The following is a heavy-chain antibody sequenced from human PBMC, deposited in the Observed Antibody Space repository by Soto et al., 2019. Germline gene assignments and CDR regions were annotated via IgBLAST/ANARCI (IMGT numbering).Heavy chain of an antibody. J-gene: IGHJ6*02. CDR1: GGTFSSYA. Sequence: SVKVSCKASGGTFSSYAISWVRQAPGQGLEWMGGIIPIFGTANYAQKFQGRVTITADKSTSTAYMELSSLRSEDTAVYYCASGRDSDHEAYYYGMDVWGQGTTVTVSS. V-gene: IGHV1-69*06. CDR3: ASGRDSDHEAYYYGMDV. D-gene: IGHD1-26*01. CDR2: IIPIFGTA.